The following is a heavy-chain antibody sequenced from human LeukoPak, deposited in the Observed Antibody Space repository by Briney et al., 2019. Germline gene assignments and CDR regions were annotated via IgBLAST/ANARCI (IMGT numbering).Heavy chain of an antibody. J-gene: IGHJ4*02. CDR3: TTPSDYGSGSYPH. V-gene: IGHV3-15*01. Sequence: SGGSLRLSCAASGFAFSNAWMSWVRQAPGKGLEWVGRIKSKTDGGTTDYAAPAKGRFTISRDDSKNTLYLQMNSLKTEDTAVYYCTTPSDYGSGSYPHWGQGTLVTVSS. CDR2: IKSKTDGGTT. CDR1: GFAFSNAW. D-gene: IGHD3-10*01.